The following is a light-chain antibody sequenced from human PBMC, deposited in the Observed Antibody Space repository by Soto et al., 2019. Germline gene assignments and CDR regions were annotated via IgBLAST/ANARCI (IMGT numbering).Light chain of an antibody. CDR3: QQDGSSY. CDR2: GAS. J-gene: IGKJ5*01. Sequence: EIVLTQSPGTLSLSPGERATLSCRASQSVSSSYLAWYQQKPGQAPRLLIYGASSRATGIPDRFSGSGPGTDFTLTISRLEPEDFAVYYYQQDGSSYFGQGTRLAIK. CDR1: QSVSSSY. V-gene: IGKV3-20*01.